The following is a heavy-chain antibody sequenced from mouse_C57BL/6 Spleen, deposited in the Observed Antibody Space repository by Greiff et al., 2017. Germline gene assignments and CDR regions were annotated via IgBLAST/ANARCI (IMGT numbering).Heavy chain of an antibody. V-gene: IGHV1-26*01. CDR1: GYTFTDYY. Sequence: VQLQQSGPELVKPGASVKISCKASGYTFTDYYMNWVKQSHGKSLEWIGDINPNNGGTSYNQKFKGKATLTVDKSSSTAYMELRSLTSEDSAVYYCAREDSYYYGSQNWYFDVWGTGTTVTVSS. CDR2: INPNNGGT. CDR3: AREDSYYYGSQNWYFDV. J-gene: IGHJ1*03. D-gene: IGHD1-1*01.